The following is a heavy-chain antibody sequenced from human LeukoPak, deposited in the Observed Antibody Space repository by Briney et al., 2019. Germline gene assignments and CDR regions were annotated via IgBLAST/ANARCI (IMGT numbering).Heavy chain of an antibody. V-gene: IGHV3-7*01. CDR3: ADLGYSD. J-gene: IGHJ4*02. Sequence: PGGSLRLSCVASGLTYSSSWMTWARQAPGKGLEWVATIKDDGSDKYYVDSVKGRFSISRDNAKSSLYLQMNSLRLEDTAMYYCADLGYSDWGQGTLVNVSS. CDR1: GLTYSSSW. CDR2: IKDDGSDK. D-gene: IGHD5-18*01.